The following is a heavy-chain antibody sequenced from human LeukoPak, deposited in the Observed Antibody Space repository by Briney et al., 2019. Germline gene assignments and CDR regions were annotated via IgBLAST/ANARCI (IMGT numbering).Heavy chain of an antibody. D-gene: IGHD3-16*01. Sequence: ASVKVSCKASGYTFTSYGISWVRQAPGQGPEWMGWISAYNGNTNYAQKLQGRVTMTTDTSTSTAYMELRSLRSDDTAVYYCARVDSPWGYYYYYYMDVWGKGTTVTVSS. CDR3: ARVDSPWGYYYYYYMDV. J-gene: IGHJ6*03. CDR2: ISAYNGNT. V-gene: IGHV1-18*01. CDR1: GYTFTSYG.